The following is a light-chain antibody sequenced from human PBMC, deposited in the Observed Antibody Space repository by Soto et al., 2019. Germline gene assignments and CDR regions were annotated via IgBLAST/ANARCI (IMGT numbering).Light chain of an antibody. V-gene: IGLV2-14*01. CDR2: EVS. CDR3: SSYTGRSTPI. J-gene: IGLJ2*01. CDR1: SSDVGGFDY. Sequence: QSVLTQPASVSGSPGQSITISCTGTSSDVGGFDYVSWYQRHPGKAPKLIIYEVSNRPSGVSNRFSGFKSGNTASLTISGLRAEDEADYYCSSYTGRSTPIFGGGTKLTVL.